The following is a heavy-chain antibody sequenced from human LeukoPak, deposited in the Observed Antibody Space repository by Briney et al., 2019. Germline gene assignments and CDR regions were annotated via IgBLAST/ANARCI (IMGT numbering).Heavy chain of an antibody. V-gene: IGHV3-48*03. CDR1: GFTFSSYE. D-gene: IGHD3-10*02. CDR3: AKDLSSGSGYGF. Sequence: GSLRLSCAASGFTFSSYEMNWVRQAPGKGLEWVSYISSSGSTIYYADSVKGRFTISRDNSKNTLYLQMNSLRAEDTAVYYCAKDLSSGSGYGFWGQGTMVTVSS. CDR2: ISSSGSTI. J-gene: IGHJ3*01.